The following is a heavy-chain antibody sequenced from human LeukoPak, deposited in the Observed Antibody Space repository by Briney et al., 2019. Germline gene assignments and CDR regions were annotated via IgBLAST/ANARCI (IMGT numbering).Heavy chain of an antibody. Sequence: GGSLRLSCAASGFTVRLNYMTWVRQAPGKGLEWVSIIYAGGDTYYADSVRGRFTVSRDDSKNILYLEMNSLRGDDTGIYHCARAWDFVVGAFDIWGQGTVVTVSS. CDR1: GFTVRLNY. CDR2: IYAGGDT. CDR3: ARAWDFVVGAFDI. D-gene: IGHD2-15*01. V-gene: IGHV3-53*01. J-gene: IGHJ3*02.